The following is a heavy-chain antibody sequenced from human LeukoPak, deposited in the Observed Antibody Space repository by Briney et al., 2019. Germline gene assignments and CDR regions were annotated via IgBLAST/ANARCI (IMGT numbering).Heavy chain of an antibody. CDR2: MKLDGSEE. D-gene: IGHD2-15*01. J-gene: IGHJ5*02. CDR3: ARWARYCSSGSCYSWFGP. CDR1: GFTFRSYW. Sequence: GGSLRLSCAASGFTFRSYWMSWVRQAPGKGLEWVANMKLDGSEEYYVDSVKGRFTISSDNAKNSLYLQMNSLRVDDTAVYYCARWARYCSSGSCYSWFGPWGQGTLVTVSS. V-gene: IGHV3-7*01.